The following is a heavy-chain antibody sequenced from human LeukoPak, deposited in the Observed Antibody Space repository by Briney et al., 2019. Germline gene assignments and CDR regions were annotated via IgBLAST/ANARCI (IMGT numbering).Heavy chain of an antibody. CDR1: GSSFTSYW. D-gene: IGHD3-10*01. Sequence: GESLKISCQGSGSSFTSYWIGWVRQLPGKGLEWMGIIYPGDSDTRYSPSFQGQVTISADKSISTAYLQWSSLKASDTAMYYCARQRPREWFGDSGYWGQGTLVTVSS. CDR2: IYPGDSDT. J-gene: IGHJ4*02. V-gene: IGHV5-51*01. CDR3: ARQRPREWFGDSGY.